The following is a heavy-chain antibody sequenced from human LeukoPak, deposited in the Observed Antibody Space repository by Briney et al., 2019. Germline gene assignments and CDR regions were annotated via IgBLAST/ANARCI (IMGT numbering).Heavy chain of an antibody. CDR2: IYTSGST. J-gene: IGHJ3*02. CDR1: GGSISSGSYY. Sequence: PSETLSLTCTVSGGSISSGSYYWSWIRQPAGKGLEWIGRIYTSGSTNYNPFLKSRVTISVDTSKNQFSLKLSSVTAADTAVYYCARYSYGDFDDAFDIWGQGTMVTVSS. CDR3: ARYSYGDFDDAFDI. D-gene: IGHD5-18*01. V-gene: IGHV4-61*02.